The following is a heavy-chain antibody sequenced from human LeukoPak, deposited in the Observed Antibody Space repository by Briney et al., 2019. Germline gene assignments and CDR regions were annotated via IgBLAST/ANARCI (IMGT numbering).Heavy chain of an antibody. CDR1: GGTFSSYA. CDR3: ARDRVNWNDDYYGMDV. V-gene: IGHV1-69*01. Sequence: GASVKVSCKASGGTFSSYAISWVRQAPGQGLKWMGGIIPFFGTANYAQKFQGRVTITADESTSPAYMELSSLRSEDTAVYYCARDRVNWNDDYYGMDVWGKGTTVTVSS. J-gene: IGHJ6*04. CDR2: IIPFFGTA. D-gene: IGHD1-1*01.